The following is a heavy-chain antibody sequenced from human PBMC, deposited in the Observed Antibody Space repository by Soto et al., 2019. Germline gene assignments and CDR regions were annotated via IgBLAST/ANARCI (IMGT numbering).Heavy chain of an antibody. CDR2: IYPCFCST. V-gene: IGHV1-46*01. CDR3: CRVFAGNWSDDPSGGAFDL. D-gene: IGHD1-1*01. CDR1: GYTFTSYY. Sequence: GASVKVSCKASGYTFTSYYMHWVRQAPGQGLEWMGRIYPCFCSTSFAQKFQGKVTMTGDPSKRKSFIELSSLISEDTAVYFFCRVFAGNWSDDPSGGAFDLWGQGTKVTVSS. J-gene: IGHJ3*01.